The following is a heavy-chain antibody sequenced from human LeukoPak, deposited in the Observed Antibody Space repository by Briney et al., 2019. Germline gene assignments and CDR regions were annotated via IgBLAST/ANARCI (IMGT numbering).Heavy chain of an antibody. Sequence: ASVKVSCKSSGYTFTSYYMHWLRQAPGQGLEWMGIINPSGGSTSYAQKFQGRVTMTRDMSTSTVYMELSSLRSEDTAVYYCARSTTGAPADPWGQGTLVTVSS. CDR2: INPSGGST. CDR3: ARSTTGAPADP. CDR1: GYTFTSYY. D-gene: IGHD1-1*01. V-gene: IGHV1-46*01. J-gene: IGHJ5*02.